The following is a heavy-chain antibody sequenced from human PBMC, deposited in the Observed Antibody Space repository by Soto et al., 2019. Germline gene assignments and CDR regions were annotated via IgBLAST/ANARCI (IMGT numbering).Heavy chain of an antibody. J-gene: IGHJ4*02. CDR1: GGSFSGYY. CDR2: INHSRST. Sequence: QVQLQQWGAGLLKPSETLSLTCAVYGGSFSGYYWSWIRQPPGKGLAWIGEINHSRSTNYNPSLMTRVTMSVHTSKNQSSLMLSAVTAADTAVYYCARAPYCSGSSCCSSPLYYFDYWGQGTLVTVSS. CDR3: ARAPYCSGSSCCSSPLYYFDY. D-gene: IGHD2-15*01. V-gene: IGHV4-34*01.